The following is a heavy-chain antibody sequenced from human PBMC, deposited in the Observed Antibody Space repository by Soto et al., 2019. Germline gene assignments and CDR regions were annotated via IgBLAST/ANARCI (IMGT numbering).Heavy chain of an antibody. CDR3: ARDINWNYAFDY. CDR2: ISSSGSTI. V-gene: IGHV3-48*03. Sequence: EVQLVESGGGLVQPGGSLRLSCAASGFTFSSYEMNWVRQAPGKGLEWVSYISSSGSTIYYADSVKGRFTISRDNAKNSLYLQMNSLRAEDTAVYYCARDINWNYAFDYWGQGTLVTVSS. CDR1: GFTFSSYE. D-gene: IGHD1-7*01. J-gene: IGHJ4*02.